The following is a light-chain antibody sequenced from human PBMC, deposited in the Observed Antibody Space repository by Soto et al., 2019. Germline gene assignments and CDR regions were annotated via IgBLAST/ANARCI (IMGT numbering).Light chain of an antibody. CDR1: SSDVGGYNY. V-gene: IGLV2-14*01. J-gene: IGLJ1*01. Sequence: QSVLAQPASVSGSPGQSITISCTVTSSDVGGYNYVSWYQHHPGKAPKLMIYEVTNRPSGVSNRFSGSKSGNTASLTISGLQAEDEADYYCSSYTRSNTLVFGTGTKVTVL. CDR3: SSYTRSNTLV. CDR2: EVT.